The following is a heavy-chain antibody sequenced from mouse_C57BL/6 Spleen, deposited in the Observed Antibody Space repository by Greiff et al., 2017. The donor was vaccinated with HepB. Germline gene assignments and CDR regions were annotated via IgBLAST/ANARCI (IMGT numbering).Heavy chain of an antibody. V-gene: IGHV1-55*01. J-gene: IGHJ3*01. CDR1: GYTFTSYW. CDR3: AREDGGNWLAY. CDR2: IYPGSGST. Sequence: VQLQQSGAELVKPGASVKMSCKASGYTFTSYWITWVKQRPGQGLEWIGDIYPGSGSTNYNEKFKSKATLTVDTSSSTADMQLSSLTSQDSPVIDCAREDGGNWLAYWGQGNLVTDAA.